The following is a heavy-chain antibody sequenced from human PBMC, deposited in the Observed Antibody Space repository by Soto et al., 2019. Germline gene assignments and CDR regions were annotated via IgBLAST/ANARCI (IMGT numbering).Heavy chain of an antibody. Sequence: QVQLQESGPGLVKPSETLSLTCTVSGGSISSYYWSWIRQPPGKGLEWIGYIYYSGSTNYNPSLKSRVTLSVDTSKNQFPLKLSSVTDADTAVYYCARPQQPERGDDYWGQGTLVTVSS. D-gene: IGHD6-13*01. V-gene: IGHV4-59*01. CDR2: IYYSGST. CDR3: ARPQQPERGDDY. J-gene: IGHJ4*02. CDR1: GGSISSYY.